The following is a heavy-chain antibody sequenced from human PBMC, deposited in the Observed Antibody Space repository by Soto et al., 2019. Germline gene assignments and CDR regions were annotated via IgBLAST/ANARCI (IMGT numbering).Heavy chain of an antibody. Sequence: GESLKISCQGSGYRFSSYWIAWVRQMPGKGLEWMGIIYPGDSDTIYSPSFQGQVTFSVDKSTSTAYLQWSSLKASDTAMYYWSRQGSNVAYYYYGMDVWGQGTTVTVSS. CDR3: SRQGSNVAYYYYGMDV. J-gene: IGHJ6*02. D-gene: IGHD2-8*01. CDR2: IYPGDSDT. CDR1: GYRFSSYW. V-gene: IGHV5-51*01.